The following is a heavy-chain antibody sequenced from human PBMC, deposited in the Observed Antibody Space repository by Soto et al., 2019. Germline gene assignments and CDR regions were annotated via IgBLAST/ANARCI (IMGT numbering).Heavy chain of an antibody. V-gene: IGHV4-31*03. CDR2: IYYSGST. Sequence: QVQLQESGPGLVKPSQTLSLTCTVSGGSISSGGYYWSWIRQHPGKGLEWIGYIYYSGSTYYNPSLKSRVTIAVDTAKNPFSLKLSSVTAADTAVYYCARDTPTTMTTDYYYGMDVWGQGTTVTVSS. CDR1: GGSISSGGYY. J-gene: IGHJ6*02. D-gene: IGHD4-17*01. CDR3: ARDTPTTMTTDYYYGMDV.